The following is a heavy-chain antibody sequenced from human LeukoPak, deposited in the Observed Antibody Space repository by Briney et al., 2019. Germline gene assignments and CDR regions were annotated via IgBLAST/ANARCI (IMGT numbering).Heavy chain of an antibody. CDR1: GFSIGTYY. D-gene: IGHD2/OR15-2a*01. J-gene: IGHJ4*02. CDR3: ARDTRRSEYSHFGS. Sequence: PGGSLRLSCAASGFSIGTYYMSWVRQAPGKGLEWVANIKQDGREKHYVDSVKGRFTISRDNSKNSLYLQMSSLRAEDTAVYYCARDTRRSEYSHFGSWGQGTLVPVSS. V-gene: IGHV3-7*01. CDR2: IKQDGREK.